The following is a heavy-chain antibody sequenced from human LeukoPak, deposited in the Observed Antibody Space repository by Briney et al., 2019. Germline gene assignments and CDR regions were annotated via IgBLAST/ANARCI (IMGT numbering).Heavy chain of an antibody. J-gene: IGHJ4*02. CDR2: ISYDGSNK. CDR1: GFTFSTYA. D-gene: IGHD1-26*01. V-gene: IGHV3-30*04. CDR3: ARSRRRELLRTYFDY. Sequence: GGSLRLSCAASGFTFSTYAMHWVRQAPGKGLEWVAVISYDGSNKYYADSVKGRFTISRDNSKNTLYLQMNSLRAGDTAVYYCARSRRRELLRTYFDYWGQGTLVTVSS.